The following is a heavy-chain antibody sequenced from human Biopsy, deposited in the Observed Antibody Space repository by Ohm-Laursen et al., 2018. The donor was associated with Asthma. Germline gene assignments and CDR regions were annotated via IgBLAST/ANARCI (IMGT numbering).Heavy chain of an antibody. V-gene: IGHV3-30-3*01. D-gene: IGHD3-22*01. CDR3: ARQSGQDYGDSSGFDI. Sequence: SLRLSCAASGFTFRSYAMHWVRQAPGKGLEWVALVSSDGHNKYYEDSVKGRFTISRDNSRNRLYLQINRLTVEDSAVYFCARQSGQDYGDSSGFDIWGQGTKVAVYS. CDR2: VSSDGHNK. J-gene: IGHJ3*02. CDR1: GFTFRSYA.